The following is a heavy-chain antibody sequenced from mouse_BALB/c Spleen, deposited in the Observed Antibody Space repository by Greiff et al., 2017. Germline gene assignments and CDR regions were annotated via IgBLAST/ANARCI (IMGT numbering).Heavy chain of an antibody. CDR3: ARWGIHMDY. CDR1: GFTFSSFG. Sequence: EVKLEESGGGLVQPGGSRKLSCAASGFTFSSFGMHWVRQAPEKGLEWVAYISSGSSTIYYADTVKGRFTISRDNPKNTLFLQMTSLRSEDTAMYYCARWGIHMDYWGQGTSVTVSS. J-gene: IGHJ4*01. V-gene: IGHV5-17*02. CDR2: ISSGSSTI.